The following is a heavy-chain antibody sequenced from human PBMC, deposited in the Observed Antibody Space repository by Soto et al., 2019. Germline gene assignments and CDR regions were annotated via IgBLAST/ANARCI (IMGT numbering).Heavy chain of an antibody. V-gene: IGHV3-21*01. CDR2: ISSSSSYI. CDR1: GFTFSSYS. D-gene: IGHD1-1*01. J-gene: IGHJ6*02. CDR3: ARDRPERSMDYYYGMDV. Sequence: GGSLRLSCAAAGFTFSSYSMNWVRQAPGKGLEWVSSISSSSSYIYYADSVKGRFTISRDNAKNSLYLQMNSLRAEDTAVYYCARDRPERSMDYYYGMDVWGQGTTVTVSS.